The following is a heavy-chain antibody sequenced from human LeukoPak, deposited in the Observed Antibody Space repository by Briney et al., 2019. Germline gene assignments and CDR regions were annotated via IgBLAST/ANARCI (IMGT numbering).Heavy chain of an antibody. J-gene: IGHJ4*02. D-gene: IGHD6-13*01. CDR1: GGSIGSSSYY. V-gene: IGHV4-39*07. Sequence: SETLSLTCTVSGGSIGSSSYYWGWIRQPPGKGLEWIGSIYYSGSTYYNPSLKSRVTISVDTSKNQFSLKLSSVTAADTAVYYCARVSLRAAAGTIWGQGTLVTVSS. CDR3: ARVSLRAAAGTI. CDR2: IYYSGST.